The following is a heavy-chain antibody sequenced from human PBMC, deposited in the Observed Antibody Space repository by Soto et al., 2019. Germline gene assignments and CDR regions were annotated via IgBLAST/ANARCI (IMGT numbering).Heavy chain of an antibody. D-gene: IGHD6-19*01. Sequence: QVQLVQSGAEVKKPGSSVKVSCKASGGTFSSYTISWVRQAPGQGLEWMGRIIPILGIANYAQKFQGRVTITADKSTSTAYMELSSLRSEDTAVYYCVRVRAVAGVDAFDIWGQGTMVTVSS. CDR3: VRVRAVAGVDAFDI. CDR2: IIPILGIA. J-gene: IGHJ3*02. V-gene: IGHV1-69*02. CDR1: GGTFSSYT.